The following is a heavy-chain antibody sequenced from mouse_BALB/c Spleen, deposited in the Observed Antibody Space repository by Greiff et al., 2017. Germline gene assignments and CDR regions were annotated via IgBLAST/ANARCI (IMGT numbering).Heavy chain of an antibody. V-gene: IGHV5-15*02. CDR3: AGDTRDAMDY. D-gene: IGHD3-3*01. J-gene: IGHJ4*01. Sequence: EVKLMESGGGLVQPGGSRKLSCAASGFTFSDYGMAWVRQAPGKGPEWVAFISNLAYSIYYADTVTGRFTISRENAKNTLYLEMSSLRSEDTAMYYCAGDTRDAMDYWGQGTSVTVSS. CDR2: ISNLAYSI. CDR1: GFTFSDYG.